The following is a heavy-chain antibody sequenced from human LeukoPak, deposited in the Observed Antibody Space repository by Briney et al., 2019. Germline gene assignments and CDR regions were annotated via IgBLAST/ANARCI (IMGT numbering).Heavy chain of an antibody. D-gene: IGHD3-9*01. J-gene: IGHJ4*02. CDR2: IIPIFGTA. CDR1: GYTFTSYG. CDR3: ALYFDWLLTFDY. V-gene: IGHV1-69*13. Sequence: SVKVSCKASGYTFTSYGISWVRQAPGQGLEWMGGIIPIFGTANYAQKFQGRVTITADESTSTAYMELSSLRSEDTAVYYCALYFDWLLTFDYWGQGTLVTVSS.